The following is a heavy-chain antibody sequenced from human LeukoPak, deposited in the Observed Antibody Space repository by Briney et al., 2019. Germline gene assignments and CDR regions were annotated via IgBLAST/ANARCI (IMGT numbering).Heavy chain of an antibody. J-gene: IGHJ4*02. V-gene: IGHV1-69*04. CDR3: ARDPTTVTTSFDY. CDR1: GGTFSSYT. D-gene: IGHD4-17*01. Sequence: SVKVSCKASGGTFSSYTISWVRQAPGQGLECMGRIIPILGIANYAQKFQGRVTITADKSTSTAYMELSSLRSEDTAVYYCARDPTTVTTSFDYWGQGTLVTVSS. CDR2: IIPILGIA.